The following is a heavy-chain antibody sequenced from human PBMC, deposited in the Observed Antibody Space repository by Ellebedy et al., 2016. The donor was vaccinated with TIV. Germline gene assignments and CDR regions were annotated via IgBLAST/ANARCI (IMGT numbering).Heavy chain of an antibody. D-gene: IGHD4-17*01. CDR1: GFTFSSYW. CDR3: GTDGSYGDYRSPTHAFEF. CDR2: INQDGSEK. V-gene: IGHV3-7*01. Sequence: GGSLRLSCAATGFTFSSYWMSWVRQAPGKGLEWVANINQDGSEKYYVDSVKGRFTISRDNAKNSLYLQMNGLGADDTAVYYCGTDGSYGDYRSPTHAFEFWGQGTMVTVSS. J-gene: IGHJ3*01.